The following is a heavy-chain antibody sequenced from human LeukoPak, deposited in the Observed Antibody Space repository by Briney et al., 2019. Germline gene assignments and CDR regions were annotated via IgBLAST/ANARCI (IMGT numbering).Heavy chain of an antibody. CDR1: GFTFSSYW. CDR2: IKQDGSEK. Sequence: GGSLRLSCAASGFTFSSYWMSWVRQAPGKGLEWVANIKQDGSEKYYVDSVKGRFTISSDNAKNSLYLQMNSLRAEDTDVYYCAKDIGLQLWVFDHWGQGTLVTVSS. J-gene: IGHJ4*02. CDR3: AKDIGLQLWVFDH. V-gene: IGHV3-7*01. D-gene: IGHD5-18*01.